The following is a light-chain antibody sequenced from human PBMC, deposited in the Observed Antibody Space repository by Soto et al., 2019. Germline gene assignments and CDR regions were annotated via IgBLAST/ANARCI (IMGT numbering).Light chain of an antibody. J-gene: IGKJ1*01. V-gene: IGKV3-11*01. CDR3: QQRSNWPWT. CDR2: EAS. Sequence: EIELTQSPATLSLSPGERATLSCRASESVSTFLAWYQQKPGQAPRLLIYEASSRATGILARFRGGGSGIVFTLSISRLAPEDFAVYYCQQRSNWPWTFGQGTKVDI. CDR1: ESVSTF.